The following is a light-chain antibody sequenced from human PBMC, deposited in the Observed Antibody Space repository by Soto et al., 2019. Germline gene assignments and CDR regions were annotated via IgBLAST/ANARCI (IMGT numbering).Light chain of an antibody. J-gene: IGKJ5*01. CDR2: DAS. CDR3: KQRSKGIIN. CDR1: QSVSSY. Sequence: IVLTQSPATLSLSPGERATLSCRASQSVSSYLAWYQQKPGQAPRLLIYDASNRATGIPARFSGSGSGTDFTLTISSLEPEEVAGYYCKQRSKGIINFGQGTRLEIK. V-gene: IGKV3-11*01.